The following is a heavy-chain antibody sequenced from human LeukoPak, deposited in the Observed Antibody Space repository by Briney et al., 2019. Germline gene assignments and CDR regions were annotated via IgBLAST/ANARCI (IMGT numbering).Heavy chain of an antibody. D-gene: IGHD5-12*01. CDR3: ARDIVATLRLGYAAFDI. V-gene: IGHV1-69*13. CDR2: IIPIFGTA. CDR1: GGTFSSYA. J-gene: IGHJ3*02. Sequence: GASVKVSCKASGGTFSSYAISWVRQAPGQGLEWMGGIIPIFGTANYAQKFQGRVTITADESTSTAYMELSSLRSEDTAVYYCARDIVATLRLGYAAFDIWGQGTMATVSS.